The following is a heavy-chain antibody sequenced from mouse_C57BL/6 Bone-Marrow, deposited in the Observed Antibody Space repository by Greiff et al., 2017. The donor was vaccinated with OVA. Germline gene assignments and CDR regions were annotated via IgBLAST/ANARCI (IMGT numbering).Heavy chain of an antibody. CDR3: TTVRYFDY. Sequence: EVQLQQSGAELVRPGASVKLSCTASGFNFTDDYMHWVKQRPERGLEWIGWIDPENGGTKYASKFQGKATITADTSSNTAYMQLSGLTAEDTAVYYCTTVRYFDYWGQGTTLTVSS. CDR1: GFNFTDDY. V-gene: IGHV14-4*01. CDR2: IDPENGGT. J-gene: IGHJ2*01.